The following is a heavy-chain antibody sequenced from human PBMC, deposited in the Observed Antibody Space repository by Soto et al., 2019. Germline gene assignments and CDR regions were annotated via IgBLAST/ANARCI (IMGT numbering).Heavy chain of an antibody. V-gene: IGHV4-39*01. CDR3: ARHNAAVATLAYYYYYMDV. D-gene: IGHD5-12*01. CDR2: IYYSGST. CDR1: CGSISSSSYY. Sequence: SETLSLTCTVSCGSISSSSYYWGWIRQPPGKGLEWIGSIYYSGSTYYNPSLKSRVTISVDTSKDQFSLKLSSVTAADTAVYYCARHNAAVATLAYYYYYMDVWGKGTTVTVSS. J-gene: IGHJ6*03.